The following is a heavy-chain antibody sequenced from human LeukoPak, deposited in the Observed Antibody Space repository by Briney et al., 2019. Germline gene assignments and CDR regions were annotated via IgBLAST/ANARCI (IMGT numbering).Heavy chain of an antibody. Sequence: SDTLSLTCTVSGYSISSGFYWGWIRQPPGKGLECIGSIYHSGSTYYNPSLKSRVTISVDTSKNQFSLNLSSVTAADTAMYYCARAVGTSRNFFDYWGQGTLVTVSS. J-gene: IGHJ4*02. V-gene: IGHV4-38-2*02. CDR3: ARAVGTSRNFFDY. CDR1: GYSISSGFY. D-gene: IGHD4-23*01. CDR2: IYHSGST.